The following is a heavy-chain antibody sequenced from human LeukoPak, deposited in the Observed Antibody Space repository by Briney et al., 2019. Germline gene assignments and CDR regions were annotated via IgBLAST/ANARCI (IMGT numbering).Heavy chain of an antibody. J-gene: IGHJ4*02. V-gene: IGHV3-64*01. CDR3: ARDSSGWNEGFDY. D-gene: IGHD6-19*01. CDR1: GFTFSSYA. Sequence: GGSLRLSCAASGFTFSSYAMHWVRQAPGKGLEYVSGISSNGCSTYYANSVKGGFTISRDNAKNTLYLQMGSLRAEDMAVYYCARDSSGWNEGFDYWGQGTLVTVSS. CDR2: ISSNGCST.